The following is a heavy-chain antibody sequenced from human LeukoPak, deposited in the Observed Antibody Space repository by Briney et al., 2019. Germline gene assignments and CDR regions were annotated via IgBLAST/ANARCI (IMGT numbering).Heavy chain of an antibody. Sequence: SETLFLTCTVSGGSISNYDWRWIRQPAGKGLEWIGRFYTSGNTNYNPSLKSRVIMSVDTSKNQLSLKLSSVTAADTAVYYCARLGYCSGGSCPREYYYFMDVSGKGTTVTVSS. CDR2: FYTSGNT. CDR3: ARLGYCSGGSCPREYYYFMDV. CDR1: GGSISNYD. D-gene: IGHD2-15*01. J-gene: IGHJ6*03. V-gene: IGHV4-4*07.